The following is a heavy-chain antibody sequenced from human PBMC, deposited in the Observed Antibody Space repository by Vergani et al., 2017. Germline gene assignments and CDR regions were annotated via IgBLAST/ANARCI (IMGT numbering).Heavy chain of an antibody. D-gene: IGHD7-27*01. V-gene: IGHV1-3*01. J-gene: IGHJ4*02. Sequence: QVQLVQSGAEVKKPGASVKVSCKASGYTFTSYAMHWVRQAPGQRLEWMGWINAGNGNTKYSQKFQGRVTITRDTSTSTAYMELSSLRSEDTAVYYCARVVNWGYGDYWGQGTLVTVSS. CDR2: INAGNGNT. CDR3: ARVVNWGYGDY. CDR1: GYTFTSYA.